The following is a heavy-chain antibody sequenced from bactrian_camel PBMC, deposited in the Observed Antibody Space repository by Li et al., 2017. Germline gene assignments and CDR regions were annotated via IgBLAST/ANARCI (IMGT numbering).Heavy chain of an antibody. V-gene: IGHV3S53*01. CDR1: RHTSSSFC. CDR2: IRADDST. Sequence: HVQLVESGGGSVQTGGSLRLSCTTSRHTSSSFCMGWFRQAPGKQREWVSSIRADDSTSYTDSVEGRFTISKDEAKDTVYLQMSSLKSEDTALCYCATLEYGASWFTYNYWGQGTQVTVS. D-gene: IGHD6*01. J-gene: IGHJ4*01. CDR3: ATLEYGASWFTYNY.